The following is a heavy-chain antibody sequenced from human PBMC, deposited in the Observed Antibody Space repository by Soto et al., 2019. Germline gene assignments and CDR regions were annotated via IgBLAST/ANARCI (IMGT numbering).Heavy chain of an antibody. D-gene: IGHD3-10*01. CDR2: IKQDGSEK. CDR1: GFTFSSYW. J-gene: IGHJ4*02. V-gene: IGHV3-7*01. Sequence: EVQLVESGGGLVQPGGSLRLSCAASGFTFSSYWMSWVRQAPGKGLEWVANIKQDGSEKYYVDSVKGRFTISRDNAKNSLYLQMNSLRAEDTAVYYCAREYGSGSYYNLDYWGQVTLVTVSS. CDR3: AREYGSGSYYNLDY.